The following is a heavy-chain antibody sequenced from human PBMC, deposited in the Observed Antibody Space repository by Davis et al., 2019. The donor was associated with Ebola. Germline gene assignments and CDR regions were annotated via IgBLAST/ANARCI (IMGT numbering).Heavy chain of an antibody. Sequence: ASVTVSCKASGYTFTSYYMHWVRQAPGQGLEWMGIINPSGGSTSYAQKFQGRVTMTRDTSTSTVYMELSSLRSEDTAVYYCARDRITMVQGVIITGYFDYWGQGTLVTVSS. V-gene: IGHV1-46*01. CDR2: INPSGGST. D-gene: IGHD3-10*01. CDR1: GYTFTSYY. J-gene: IGHJ4*02. CDR3: ARDRITMVQGVIITGYFDY.